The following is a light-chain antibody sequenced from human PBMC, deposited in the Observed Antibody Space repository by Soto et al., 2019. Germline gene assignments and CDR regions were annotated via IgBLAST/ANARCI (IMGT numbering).Light chain of an antibody. Sequence: QSALTQPASVSGSPGQSITISCTGTSSDVGAYNYVSWYQQHPGKVPKLMIYDVSSRPSGVSDRFSGSKSGNTASLTISGLQAEDEADYYCSSYTTSLTYVFGIGTKVTVL. CDR1: SSDVGAYNY. J-gene: IGLJ1*01. CDR2: DVS. V-gene: IGLV2-14*03. CDR3: SSYTTSLTYV.